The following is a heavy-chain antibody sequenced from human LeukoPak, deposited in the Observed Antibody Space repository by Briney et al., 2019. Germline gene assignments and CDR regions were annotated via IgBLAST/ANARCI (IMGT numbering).Heavy chain of an antibody. CDR1: GFTFDDYA. Sequence: GGSLRLSCAASGFTFDDYAMHWVRQAPGKGLEWVSGISWNSGSIAYADSMKGRFTISRDNAKNSLYLQMNSLRADDTALYYCATSPQYYYDSSGYYYFDYWGPGTLVTVSS. D-gene: IGHD3-22*01. J-gene: IGHJ4*02. CDR2: ISWNSGSI. CDR3: ATSPQYYYDSSGYYYFDY. V-gene: IGHV3-9*01.